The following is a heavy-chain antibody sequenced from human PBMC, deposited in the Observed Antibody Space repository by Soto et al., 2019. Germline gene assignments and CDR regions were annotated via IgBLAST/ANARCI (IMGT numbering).Heavy chain of an antibody. CDR1: GFTFSSYW. D-gene: IGHD3-16*01. CDR3: ARVKGGGAFDI. CDR2: INSDGSST. V-gene: IGHV3-74*01. Sequence: GGSLRLSCAASGFTFSSYWMHWVRQAPGKGLVWVSRINSDGSSTSYADSVKGRFTISRDNAKNTLYLQMNSLRAEDTAVYYCARVKGGGAFDIWGQGTMVTVSS. J-gene: IGHJ3*02.